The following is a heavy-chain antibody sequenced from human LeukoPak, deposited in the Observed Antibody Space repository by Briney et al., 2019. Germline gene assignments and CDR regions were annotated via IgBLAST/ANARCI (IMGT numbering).Heavy chain of an antibody. CDR3: ARDPTDWWSRSGWYFDL. CDR1: AFTFSSYS. Sequence: AGGSLRLSCVASAFTFSSYSMNCVRQAPGKGLEWVSSISTSSTFIYYADSVKGRFTISRDNAKNSLYLQMNSLRAEDTAVYYCARDPTDWWSRSGWYFDLWGRGTLVTVSS. J-gene: IGHJ2*01. D-gene: IGHD2-8*02. CDR2: ISTSSTFI. V-gene: IGHV3-21*01.